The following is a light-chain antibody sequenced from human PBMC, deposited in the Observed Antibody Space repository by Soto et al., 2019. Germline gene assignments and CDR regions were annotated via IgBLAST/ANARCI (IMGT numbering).Light chain of an antibody. CDR1: QGISSA. CDR2: DAS. CDR3: QQFNFYPIT. Sequence: AIQLTHSPSSLSASVRDRVTITCRASQGISSALAWYQQKPGKAPKLLIYDASSLESGVPSRFSGSGSGTDFTLTISSLQPEDFATYYCQQFNFYPITFGQGTRLEIK. J-gene: IGKJ5*01. V-gene: IGKV1-13*02.